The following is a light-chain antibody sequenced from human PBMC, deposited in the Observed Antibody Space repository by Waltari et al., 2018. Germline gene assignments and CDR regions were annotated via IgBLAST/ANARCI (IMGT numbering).Light chain of an antibody. CDR2: KAS. J-gene: IGKJ5*01. CDR3: QPYNSYSIM. CDR1: QSISDW. Sequence: DIQMTQSPSTLSASVGDRVPITCRASQSISDWLAWYQQKPGKAPKLLIYKASSLESGVPSRFSGSGSGTEFTLTISSLQPDDFATYYCQPYNSYSIMFGQGTRLEIK. V-gene: IGKV1-5*03.